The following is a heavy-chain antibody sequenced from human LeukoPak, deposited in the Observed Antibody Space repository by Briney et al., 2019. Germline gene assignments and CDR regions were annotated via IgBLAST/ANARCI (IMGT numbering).Heavy chain of an antibody. V-gene: IGHV3-30*01. J-gene: IGHJ4*02. Sequence: GGSLRLSCSTSGFTFISYAMHWVRQAPGKGLEWVAVISYDGSNKYYADYVKGRFPISRDNSKNTLYLQMNSLRAEDTAVYYCARDENWGQGTLVTVSS. CDR2: ISYDGSNK. CDR1: GFTFISYA. CDR3: ARDEN.